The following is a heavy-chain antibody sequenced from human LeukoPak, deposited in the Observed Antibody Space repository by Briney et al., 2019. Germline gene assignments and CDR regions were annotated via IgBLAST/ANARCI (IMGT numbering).Heavy chain of an antibody. CDR1: GFTFSSYV. J-gene: IGHJ1*01. V-gene: IGHV3-23*01. D-gene: IGHD6-19*01. Sequence: GGSLKHSRAASGFTFSSYVMRWVGPAPGKGLEWVSAIRGCCGRMTYAAYVKGRFAITRDNSKNTLYLQMNSLRAEDTPVSYCAKSRASGWDENAEYFQHWGQGTLVTVPS. CDR2: IRGCCGRM. CDR3: AKSRASGWDENAEYFQH.